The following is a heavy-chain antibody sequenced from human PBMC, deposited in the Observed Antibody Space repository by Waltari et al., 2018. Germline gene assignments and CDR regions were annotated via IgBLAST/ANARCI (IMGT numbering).Heavy chain of an antibody. V-gene: IGHV3-21*01. CDR2: IVTSGTSK. D-gene: IGHD1-26*01. CDR1: GFTLTSYS. CDR3: ARWRWHQSELDS. J-gene: IGHJ4*02. Sequence: EVQLVESGGGLVQPGGSLRLACAASGFTLTSYSMNWVRQAPGKGLELVSSIVTSGTSKYYADSVKGRFTVSRDNAKNSMYLEMDSLRAEDTAVYYCARWRWHQSELDSWGQGTLVTVSS.